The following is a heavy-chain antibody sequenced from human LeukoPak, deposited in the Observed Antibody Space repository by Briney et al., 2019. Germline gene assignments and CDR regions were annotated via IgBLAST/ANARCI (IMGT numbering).Heavy chain of an antibody. CDR1: GGTFSSYA. V-gene: IGHV1-69*04. Sequence: PVTVSCKASGGTFSSYAISWVRQAPGQGPEWMGRIIPILGIANYAQKFQGRVTITAGKSTSTAYMELSSLRSEDTAVYYCARWILDAFDIWGQGTMVTVSS. CDR2: IIPILGIA. D-gene: IGHD2-2*03. CDR3: ARWILDAFDI. J-gene: IGHJ3*02.